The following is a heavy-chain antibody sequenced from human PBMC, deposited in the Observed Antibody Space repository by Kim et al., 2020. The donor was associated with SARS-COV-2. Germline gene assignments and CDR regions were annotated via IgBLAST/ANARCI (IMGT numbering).Heavy chain of an antibody. V-gene: IGHV1-2*02. J-gene: IGHJ4*02. CDR2: INPNSGAT. Sequence: ASVKVSCKASGYTFTGYYIHWVRQAPGQGLEWMGWINPNSGATYYAQKFQGRVTMTRDTSISTAYMELSSLRSDDTALYYRARAFHLGWNYPWWGQGSLV. CDR1: GYTFTGYY. CDR3: ARAFHLGWNYPW. D-gene: IGHD1-7*01.